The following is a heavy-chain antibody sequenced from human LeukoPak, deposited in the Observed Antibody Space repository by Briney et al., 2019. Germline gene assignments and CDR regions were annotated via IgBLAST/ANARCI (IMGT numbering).Heavy chain of an antibody. D-gene: IGHD3-10*01. Sequence: SETLSLTCTVSGGSISSYYWSWIRQPPGKGLEWIGYIYYSGSTNYNPSPKSRVTISVDTSKNQFSLKLTSVTAADTAVYYCARHVGKFYGMDVWGQGSTVTVSS. CDR1: GGSISSYY. V-gene: IGHV4-59*08. CDR2: IYYSGST. J-gene: IGHJ6*02. CDR3: ARHVGKFYGMDV.